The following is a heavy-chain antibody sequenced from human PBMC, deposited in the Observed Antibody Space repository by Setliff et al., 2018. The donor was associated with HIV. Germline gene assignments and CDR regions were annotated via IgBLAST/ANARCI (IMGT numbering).Heavy chain of an antibody. J-gene: IGHJ6*03. CDR2: VFYTGGT. CDR3: AKTIRGYISGDYMDV. CDR1: GGSITSHY. D-gene: IGHD5-18*01. V-gene: IGHV4-59*11. Sequence: LSLTCTIPGGSITSHYWSWIRQPPGKGLEWIRYVFYTGGTNYRPSLRGGVTISGDTYKNHFSLKLSSVTAADTAVYYCAKTIRGYISGDYMDVWGKGTTVTVSS.